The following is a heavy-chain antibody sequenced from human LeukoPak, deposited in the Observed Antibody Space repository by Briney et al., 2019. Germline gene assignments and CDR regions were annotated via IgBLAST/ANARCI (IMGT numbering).Heavy chain of an antibody. Sequence: SETLSLTCTVSGGSISSYYWSWIRQPPGKGLEWIGYIYYSGSTNYNPSLKSRVTISVDTSKNQFSLKLSSVTAADTAVYYCARLLAGSYDRYFQHWGQGTLVTVSS. CDR1: GGSISSYY. CDR3: ARLLAGSYDRYFQH. J-gene: IGHJ1*01. V-gene: IGHV4-59*08. CDR2: IYYSGST. D-gene: IGHD1-26*01.